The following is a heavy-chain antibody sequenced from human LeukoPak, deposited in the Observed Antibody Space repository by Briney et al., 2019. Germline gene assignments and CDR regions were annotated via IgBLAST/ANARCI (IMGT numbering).Heavy chain of an antibody. Sequence: SGTLSLTCAVSGGSVSSSNWWSWVRQPPGKVLEWIGEIYHSGSTNYNPSLKSRVTISVDTSKNQFSLQLSSVTAADTAVYYCARGGYGAFDIWGQGTMVTVSS. CDR2: IYHSGST. CDR3: ARGGYGAFDI. CDR1: GGSVSSSNW. J-gene: IGHJ3*02. D-gene: IGHD3-16*01. V-gene: IGHV4-4*02.